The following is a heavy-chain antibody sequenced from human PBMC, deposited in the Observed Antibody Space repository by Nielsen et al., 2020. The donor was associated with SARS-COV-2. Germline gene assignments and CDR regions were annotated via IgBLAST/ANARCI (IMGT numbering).Heavy chain of an antibody. Sequence: ASVKVSCKASGYTFTSYDINWVRQATGQGLEWMGWMSPNSGNTGYAQKFQGRVTMTRNTSISTAYMELSSLRSEDTAVYYCARLAFLGGFDYFDYWGQGTLVTVSS. CDR3: ARLAFLGGFDYFDY. V-gene: IGHV1-8*01. D-gene: IGHD3-16*01. CDR1: GYTFTSYD. CDR2: MSPNSGNT. J-gene: IGHJ4*02.